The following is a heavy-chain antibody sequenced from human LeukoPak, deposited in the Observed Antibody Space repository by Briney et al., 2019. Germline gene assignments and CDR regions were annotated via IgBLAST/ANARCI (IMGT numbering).Heavy chain of an antibody. J-gene: IGHJ4*02. V-gene: IGHV4-61*01. CDR2: IYYSGST. Sequence: SETLSLTCTVSGGSVSSGSYYWSWIRQPPGKGLEWVGDIYYSGSTNYNPSLKSRVTISVDTSKNQFSLKLSSVTAADTAVYYCARATYDILTGYYPLYFDSWGQGTLVTVSS. CDR1: GGSVSSGSYY. D-gene: IGHD3-9*01. CDR3: ARATYDILTGYYPLYFDS.